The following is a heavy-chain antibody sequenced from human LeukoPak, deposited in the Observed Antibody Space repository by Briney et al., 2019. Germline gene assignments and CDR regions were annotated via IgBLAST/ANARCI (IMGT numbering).Heavy chain of an antibody. CDR2: ISSSSSYI. Sequence: PGGSLRLSCAASGFTFSSYSMNWVRQAPGKGLEWVSSISSSSSYIYYADSVKGRFTISRDNAKNSLYLQMNSLRAEDTAVYYCTRDQGYGDPNWFDPWGQGTLVTVSS. CDR1: GFTFSSYS. D-gene: IGHD4-17*01. J-gene: IGHJ5*02. V-gene: IGHV3-21*03. CDR3: TRDQGYGDPNWFDP.